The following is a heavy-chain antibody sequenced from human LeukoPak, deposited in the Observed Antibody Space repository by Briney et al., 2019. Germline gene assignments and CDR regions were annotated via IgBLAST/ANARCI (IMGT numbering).Heavy chain of an antibody. J-gene: IGHJ5*02. D-gene: IGHD3-3*01. CDR3: ARTNMVFGVDIEENWFDP. CDR2: ISAHNGAT. Sequence: GASVKVPCKTSGYTFTSHGISWVRQAPGQGLVWMGWISAHNGATNYPQKVKGRVLLTTDTSTNTVYMELRNLRSDDTAVYYCARTNMVFGVDIEENWFDPWGQGTLVIVSS. CDR1: GYTFTSHG. V-gene: IGHV1-18*01.